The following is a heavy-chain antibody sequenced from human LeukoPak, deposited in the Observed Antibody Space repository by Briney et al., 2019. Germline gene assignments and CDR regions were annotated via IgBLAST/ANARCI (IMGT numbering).Heavy chain of an antibody. CDR3: VREGGSSSHPIDAFDI. Sequence: GGSLRLSCAASGFTFSSYSMNWVRQAPGKGLEWVSSISSSSSYIYYADSVKGRFTISRDNAKNSLYLQMNSLRAEDTAVYYCVREGGSSSHPIDAFDIWGQGTMVTVSS. V-gene: IGHV3-21*01. CDR1: GFTFSSYS. J-gene: IGHJ3*02. CDR2: ISSSSSYI. D-gene: IGHD2-15*01.